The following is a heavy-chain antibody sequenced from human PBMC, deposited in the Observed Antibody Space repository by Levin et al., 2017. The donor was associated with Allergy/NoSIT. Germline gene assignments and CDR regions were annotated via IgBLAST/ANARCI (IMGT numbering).Heavy chain of an antibody. CDR3: ARDIAVAGYYYYYYMDV. CDR1: GFTVSSNY. Sequence: GGSLRPSCAASGFTVSSNYMSWVRQAPGKGLEWVSVIYSGGSTYYADSVKGRFTISRDNSKNTLYLQMNSLRAEDTAVYYCARDIAVAGYYYYYYMDVWGKGTTVTVSS. J-gene: IGHJ6*03. CDR2: IYSGGST. D-gene: IGHD6-19*01. V-gene: IGHV3-66*01.